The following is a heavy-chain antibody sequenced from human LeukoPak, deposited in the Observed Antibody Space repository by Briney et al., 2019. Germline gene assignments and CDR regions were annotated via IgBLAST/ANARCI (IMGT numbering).Heavy chain of an antibody. CDR2: LGGSGGSI. D-gene: IGHD2-2*01. CDR3: AKGVDGYCSSDSCYAYDR. V-gene: IGHV3-23*01. Sequence: GGSLRLSCAASGFTFNNYAMSWVRQAPGKGLEWVSGLGGSGGSINYADSVKGRFTISRDNSKNTLYLQMNSLRAEDTAVYWCAKGVDGYCSSDSCYAYDRWGQGTLVTVSS. CDR1: GFTFNNYA. J-gene: IGHJ5*02.